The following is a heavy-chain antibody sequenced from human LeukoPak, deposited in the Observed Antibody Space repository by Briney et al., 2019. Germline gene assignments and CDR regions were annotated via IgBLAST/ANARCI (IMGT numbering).Heavy chain of an antibody. Sequence: AGGSLRLSCAASGFTFSNYNMNWVRQAPGKGLEWVSGITGGGTTYYADSVKGRFTISRDNSKNTLYLQMNSLRAEDTAVYYCARDLMGIAYRGAFYYWGQGTLVTVSS. J-gene: IGHJ4*02. V-gene: IGHV3-23*01. CDR2: ITGGGTT. CDR1: GFTFSNYN. D-gene: IGHD6-13*01. CDR3: ARDLMGIAYRGAFYY.